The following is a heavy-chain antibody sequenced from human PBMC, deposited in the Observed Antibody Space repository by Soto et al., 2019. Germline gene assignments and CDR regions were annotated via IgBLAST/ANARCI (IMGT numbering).Heavy chain of an antibody. CDR2: ISAYNGNT. CDR1: GYTFTSYG. D-gene: IGHD6-6*01. J-gene: IGHJ5*02. Sequence: VASVKVSCKASGYTFTSYGISWVRQAPGQGLEWMGWISAYNGNTNYAQKLQGRVTMTTDTSTSTAYMELRSLRSDDTAVYYCAGFASGQLVSWFDPWGQGTLVTVSS. V-gene: IGHV1-18*01. CDR3: AGFASGQLVSWFDP.